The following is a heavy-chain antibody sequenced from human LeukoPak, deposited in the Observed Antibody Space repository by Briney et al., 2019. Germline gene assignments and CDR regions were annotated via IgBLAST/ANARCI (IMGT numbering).Heavy chain of an antibody. CDR1: GGTFSSYA. Sequence: GASVKVSCKASGGTFSSYAISWVRQAPGQGLEWMGGIIPIFGTANYAQKFQGRVTITADESTSTAYMELRSLRSDDTAVYYCARDGYCSGGSCYNSRYGMDVWGKGTTVTVSS. CDR3: ARDGYCSGGSCYNSRYGMDV. D-gene: IGHD2-15*01. CDR2: IIPIFGTA. J-gene: IGHJ6*04. V-gene: IGHV1-69*01.